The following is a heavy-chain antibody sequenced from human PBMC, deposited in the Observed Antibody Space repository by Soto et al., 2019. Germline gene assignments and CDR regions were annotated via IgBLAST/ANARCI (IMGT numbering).Heavy chain of an antibody. Sequence: QVQLVQSGAEVKKPGSSVKVSCKASGGTFSSYAISWVRQAPGQGLEWMGGIIPIFGTANYAQKFQGRVTITADESTSTAYMELSSLRSEDTAMYYCASGGDLERRALRSLFGYWGQGTLVTVSS. V-gene: IGHV1-69*01. CDR2: IIPIFGTA. CDR1: GGTFSSYA. D-gene: IGHD1-1*01. CDR3: ASGGDLERRALRSLFGY. J-gene: IGHJ4*02.